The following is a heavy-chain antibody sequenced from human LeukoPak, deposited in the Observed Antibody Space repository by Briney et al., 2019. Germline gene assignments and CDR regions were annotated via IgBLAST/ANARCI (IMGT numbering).Heavy chain of an antibody. Sequence: ASVKVSCKASVYTFTDYYMHWVRQAPGQGLEWMAWINLNSGATHLAQEFQGRVTMTRDTSISTAYMELSRLRSDDTAMYYCANIQKWLPYWGQGTLVTVSS. CDR1: VYTFTDYY. V-gene: IGHV1-2*02. D-gene: IGHD5-18*01. CDR2: INLNSGAT. CDR3: ANIQKWLPY. J-gene: IGHJ4*02.